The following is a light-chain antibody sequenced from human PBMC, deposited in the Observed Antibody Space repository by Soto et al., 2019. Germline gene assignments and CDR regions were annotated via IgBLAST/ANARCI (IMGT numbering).Light chain of an antibody. CDR2: DAS. V-gene: IGKV3-11*01. Sequence: EIVLTQSPATLSLSPGERATLSCRASQSVSSSLAWYQQKPGQAPRLLIYDASNRATDIPARFTGSGSGTDFTLTISSLEPEDCAVYYCQQRSNWPSTFGQGTKLEIK. CDR3: QQRSNWPST. J-gene: IGKJ2*01. CDR1: QSVSSS.